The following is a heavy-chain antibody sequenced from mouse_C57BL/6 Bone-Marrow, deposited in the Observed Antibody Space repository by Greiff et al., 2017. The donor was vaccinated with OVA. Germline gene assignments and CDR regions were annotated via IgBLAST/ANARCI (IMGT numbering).Heavy chain of an antibody. CDR1: GFNIKDDY. CDR2: IDPENGDT. Sequence: EVHLVESGAELVRPGASVKLSCTASGFNIKDDYMNWVKERPEQGLEWIGWIDPENGDTEYASKFQGKATITADTSSKTVYLHLSSLTSEDTAVYYCTTYRYWGQGTTLTVSS. V-gene: IGHV14-4*01. J-gene: IGHJ2*01. CDR3: TTYRY.